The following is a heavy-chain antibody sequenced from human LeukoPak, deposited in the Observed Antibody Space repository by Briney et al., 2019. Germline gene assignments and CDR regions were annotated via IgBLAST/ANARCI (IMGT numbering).Heavy chain of an antibody. V-gene: IGHV4-31*03. J-gene: IGHJ6*02. D-gene: IGHD1-14*01. CDR1: GGSISSGGYY. CDR3: ARDQTARPGDPYYYGMDV. CDR2: IYYSGST. Sequence: PSETLSLTCTVSGGSISSGGYYWSWIRQHPGKGLEWIGYIYYSGSTYYNPSLKSRVTISVDTSENQFSLKLSSVTAANTAVYYCARDQTARPGDPYYYGMDVWGQGTTVTVSS.